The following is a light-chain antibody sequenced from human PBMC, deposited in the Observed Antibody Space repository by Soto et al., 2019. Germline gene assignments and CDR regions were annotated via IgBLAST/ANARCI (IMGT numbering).Light chain of an antibody. V-gene: IGKV1-39*01. CDR3: QQSYSTPQLT. CDR2: AAS. J-gene: IGKJ4*01. Sequence: IQMTQSPSSLSACVGDRVTITCRASQSISSYLNWYQQKPGKAPKLLIYAASSLQSGVPSRFSGSGSGTDFTLTISSLQPEDFATYYCQQSYSTPQLTFGGGTKVDIK. CDR1: QSISSY.